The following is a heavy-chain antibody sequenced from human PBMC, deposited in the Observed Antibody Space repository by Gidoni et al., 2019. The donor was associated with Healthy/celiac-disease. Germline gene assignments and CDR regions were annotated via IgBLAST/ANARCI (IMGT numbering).Heavy chain of an antibody. CDR1: GFPFSSYA. CDR2: ISGSGGST. Sequence: EVQLVESGGGLVQPGGSMRLSCADSGFPFSSYAMSWVRQDPGKGLEWVSAISGSGGSTYYSDSVKGRFTISRDNSKNTLYLQMNSLRAEDTAVYYCAKGRFVYFRENCFDPWGQGTLVTVSS. D-gene: IGHD2-8*01. CDR3: AKGRFVYFRENCFDP. V-gene: IGHV3-23*04. J-gene: IGHJ5*02.